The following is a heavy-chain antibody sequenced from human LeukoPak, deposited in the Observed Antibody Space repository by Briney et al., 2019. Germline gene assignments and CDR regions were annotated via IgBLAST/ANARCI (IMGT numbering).Heavy chain of an antibody. J-gene: IGHJ4*02. V-gene: IGHV3-30*04. CDR3: VRGRYYYDTSGYLDH. CDR1: GFIFSSYA. CDR2: ISYVGENE. Sequence: QSGGSLRLSCVASGFIFSSYAMHWVRQGPGRGLDWVALISYVGENEYYADSVRGRFTISRDNAKNTLYLQMSSLRAEDTALYYCVRGRYYYDTSGYLDHWGQGTLLTVSS. D-gene: IGHD3-16*01.